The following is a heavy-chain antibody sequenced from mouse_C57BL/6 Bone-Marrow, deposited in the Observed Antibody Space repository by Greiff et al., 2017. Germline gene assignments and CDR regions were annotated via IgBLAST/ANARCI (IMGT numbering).Heavy chain of an antibody. V-gene: IGHV1-26*01. D-gene: IGHD3-2*02. CDR3: ARGLRRSYAMDY. CDR2: INPNNGGT. J-gene: IGHJ4*01. Sequence: EVQLQQFGPELVKPGASVKISCKASGYTFTDYYMNWVKQSHGKSLEWIGDINPNNGGTSYNQKFKGKATLTVDKSSSTAYMELRSLTSEDSAVYYCARGLRRSYAMDYWGQGTSVTVSS. CDR1: GYTFTDYY.